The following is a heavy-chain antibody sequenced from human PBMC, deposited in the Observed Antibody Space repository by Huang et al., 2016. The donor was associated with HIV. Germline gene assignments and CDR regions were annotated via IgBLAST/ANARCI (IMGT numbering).Heavy chain of an antibody. CDR2: IYTRGST. Sequence: QVQLQESGPGLVKPSQTLSLTCTVSGASISSGSYYWTWIRQPAGKGLEWIGHIYTRGSTHYNPSLKSRVTISIDTSKNHFSRRLNSVTAADTAVYYCATWPPGSQMRAFDIWGPGTMITVSS. D-gene: IGHD2-15*01. CDR3: ATWPPGSQMRAFDI. V-gene: IGHV4-61*09. CDR1: GASISSGSYY. J-gene: IGHJ3*02.